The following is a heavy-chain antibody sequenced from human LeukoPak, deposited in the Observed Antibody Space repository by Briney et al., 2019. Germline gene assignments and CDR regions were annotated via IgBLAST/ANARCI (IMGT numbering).Heavy chain of an antibody. J-gene: IGHJ3*02. V-gene: IGHV3-66*01. CDR1: GFTVSSNY. Sequence: PGGSLRLSCAASGFTVSSNYMSWVRQAPGKGLEWVSIIYSGGSTYYADSVKGRFTISRDNSKNTLYLQMNSLRAEDTAVYYCAKGSPYYYGSGSFNDAFDIWGQGTMVTVSS. D-gene: IGHD3-10*01. CDR2: IYSGGST. CDR3: AKGSPYYYGSGSFNDAFDI.